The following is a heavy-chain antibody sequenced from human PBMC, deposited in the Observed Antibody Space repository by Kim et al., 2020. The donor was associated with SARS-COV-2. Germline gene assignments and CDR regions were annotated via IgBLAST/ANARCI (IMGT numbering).Heavy chain of an antibody. CDR3: AKDLGLLWFGAFFAYGMDV. Sequence: GGCLRLSCAASGFTLSSYGMHWVRQAPGKGLEWVAVIPYDGSNKYYADSVKGRFTICRDNSKHTPYMQMTSLRAEDTAVYYCAKDLGLLWFGAFFAYGMDVWGQGTTVTVSS. CDR2: IPYDGSNK. D-gene: IGHD3-10*01. CDR1: GFTLSSYG. J-gene: IGHJ6*02. V-gene: IGHV3-30*18.